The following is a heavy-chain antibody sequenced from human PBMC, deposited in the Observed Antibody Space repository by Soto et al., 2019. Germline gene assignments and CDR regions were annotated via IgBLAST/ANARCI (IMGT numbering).Heavy chain of an antibody. CDR2: VHYSGST. Sequence: SETLSLTCTVSGGSISGSSYYWGWIRQPPGKGLECIGSVHYSGSTDYNPSLKSRVTISVDTSKNQFSLKLTSVTAADTAVYFCASFSGATYGDYGGGINYWGQGTLVTVYS. J-gene: IGHJ4*02. D-gene: IGHD4-17*01. CDR1: GGSISGSSYY. V-gene: IGHV4-39*01. CDR3: ASFSGATYGDYGGGINY.